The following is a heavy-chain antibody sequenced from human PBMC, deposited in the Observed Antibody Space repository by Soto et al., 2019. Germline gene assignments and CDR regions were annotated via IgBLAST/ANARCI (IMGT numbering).Heavy chain of an antibody. CDR1: GGTFSSYA. V-gene: IGHV1-69*12. CDR2: IIPIFGTA. Sequence: QVQLVQSGAEVKKPGSSVKVSCKASGGTFSSYAISWVRQAPGQGLEWMGGIIPIFGTANYAQKFQGRVTITANESTSTAYSELSSLSSEDTAVYYCARGDYYDSSGWGPHWFDPWGQGTLVTVSS. D-gene: IGHD3-22*01. J-gene: IGHJ5*02. CDR3: ARGDYYDSSGWGPHWFDP.